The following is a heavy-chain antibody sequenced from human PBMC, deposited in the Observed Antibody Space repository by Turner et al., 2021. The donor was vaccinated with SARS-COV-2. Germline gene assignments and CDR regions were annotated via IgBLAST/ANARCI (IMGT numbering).Heavy chain of an antibody. CDR2: ITQDGSEK. J-gene: IGHJ5*02. V-gene: IGHV3-7*03. CDR1: GFPFSSYW. CDR3: ARDRPQHYDFWSGYWWFDP. Sequence: EVQLLESGGGLVQPGGSLRLSCAASGFPFSSYWMSWVRQGQGKGLEWVANITQDGSEKYYVDSVKGRFTITRDNAKNSLYLQMNSLRAEDTAVYYCARDRPQHYDFWSGYWWFDPWGQGTLVTVSS. D-gene: IGHD3-3*01.